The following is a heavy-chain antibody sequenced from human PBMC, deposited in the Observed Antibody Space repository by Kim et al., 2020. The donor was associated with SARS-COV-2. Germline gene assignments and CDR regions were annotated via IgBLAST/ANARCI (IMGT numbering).Heavy chain of an antibody. D-gene: IGHD2-15*01. Sequence: GGSLRLSCAASGFTFSKYWMSWVRQAPGKGLEWVANIKERGSEQYYMDSVKGRFTISRDNAKNSLYLQMNSLRVEDTAVYFCVRGGGRDGYNGYSWGQGT. CDR1: GFTFSKYW. J-gene: IGHJ4*02. CDR3: VRGGGRDGYNGYS. CDR2: IKERGSEQ. V-gene: IGHV3-7*01.